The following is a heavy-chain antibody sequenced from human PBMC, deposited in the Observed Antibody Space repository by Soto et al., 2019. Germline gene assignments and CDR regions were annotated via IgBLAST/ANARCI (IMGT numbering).Heavy chain of an antibody. J-gene: IGHJ4*02. CDR3: ARSLLQGDF. CDR1: GYTFIHYY. CDR2: INPNGGST. D-gene: IGHD2-21*01. V-gene: IGHV1-46*01. Sequence: QVQLVQSGAEVKKPGASVKISCKASGYTFIHYYIHWVRQAPGQGLEWMAIINPNGGSTNYAQKFLGRVTVTSDTSTTTVSMELNSLESDDTAVYFCARSLLQGDFWGQGTLVTVSS.